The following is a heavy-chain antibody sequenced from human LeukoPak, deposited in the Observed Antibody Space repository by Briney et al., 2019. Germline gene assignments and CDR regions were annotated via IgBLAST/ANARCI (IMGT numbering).Heavy chain of an antibody. D-gene: IGHD3-10*01. CDR2: IKSKPASVTT. Sequence: GGSLTLSCTASGFTFSDAWMSWVRQPPGKGLEWVGRIKSKPASVTTESAAPVKSSFSISRDDSKNTRYLQMNSLKTEDTAIYYCKREYYGSGHWGQGTLVTVSS. V-gene: IGHV3-15*01. J-gene: IGHJ4*02. CDR1: GFTFSDAW. CDR3: KREYYGSGH.